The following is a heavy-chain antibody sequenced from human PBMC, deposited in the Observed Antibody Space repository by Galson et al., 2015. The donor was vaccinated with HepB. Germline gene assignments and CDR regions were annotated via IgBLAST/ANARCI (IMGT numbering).Heavy chain of an antibody. D-gene: IGHD2-2*01. V-gene: IGHV1-18*04. Sequence: SVKVSCKASGYTFTSYGISWVRQAPGQGLEWMGWISAYNGNTNYAQTLQGRVTMTTDTSTSTAYMELRSLRSDDTAVYYCARGEVVPAASFYGMDVWGQGSTVTVSS. CDR2: ISAYNGNT. J-gene: IGHJ6*02. CDR3: ARGEVVPAASFYGMDV. CDR1: GYTFTSYG.